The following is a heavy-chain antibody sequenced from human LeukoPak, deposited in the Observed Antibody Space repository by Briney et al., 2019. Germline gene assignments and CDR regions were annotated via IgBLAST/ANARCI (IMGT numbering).Heavy chain of an antibody. V-gene: IGHV1-8*03. D-gene: IGHD3-22*01. CDR1: GYTFTSYY. CDR2: MNPNSGNT. CDR3: ARVSRRGYYFDY. J-gene: IGHJ4*02. Sequence: ASVKVSCKASGYTFTSYYMHWVRQATGQGLEWMGWMNPNSGNTGYAQKFQGRVTITRNTSISTAYMELSSLRSEDTAVYYCARVSRRGYYFDYWGQGTLVTVSS.